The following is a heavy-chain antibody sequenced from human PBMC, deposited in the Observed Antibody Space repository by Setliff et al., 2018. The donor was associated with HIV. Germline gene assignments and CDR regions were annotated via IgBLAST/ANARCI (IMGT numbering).Heavy chain of an antibody. CDR3: ARRRGPMVRGVDPAPSFFFDY. J-gene: IGHJ4*02. CDR2: IYHSGST. D-gene: IGHD3-10*01. Sequence: SETLSLTCAVYYGSFSGYYWSWIRQPPGKGLEWIGDIYHSGSTNYNPSLKSRVTISVDTSKNQFSLRVKSVTAGDTGLYFCARRRGPMVRGVDPAPSFFFDYWGQGTPVTVSS. V-gene: IGHV4-34*01. CDR1: YGSFSGYY.